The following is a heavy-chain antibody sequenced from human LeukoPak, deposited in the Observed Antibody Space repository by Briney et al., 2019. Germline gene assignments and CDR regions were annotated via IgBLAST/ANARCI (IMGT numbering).Heavy chain of an antibody. Sequence: PGGSLRLSCAASGFTFSNYSMNWVRQAPGEGLEWVSSISSSSTYMYYADSVKGRFTISRDNAKNSLYLQMNSLRAEDTAVYYCARRNLRSGSSPGFDPWGQGTLVTVSS. J-gene: IGHJ5*02. CDR2: ISSSSTYM. V-gene: IGHV3-21*01. CDR3: ARRNLRSGSSPGFDP. CDR1: GFTFSNYS. D-gene: IGHD3-10*01.